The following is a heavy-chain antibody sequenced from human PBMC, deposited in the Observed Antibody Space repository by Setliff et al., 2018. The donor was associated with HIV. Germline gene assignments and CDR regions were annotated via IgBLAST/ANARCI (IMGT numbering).Heavy chain of an antibody. CDR2: INIYSGNT. Sequence: GASVKVSCKTSGYTFTTSGISWVRQAPGQGLEWMGWINIYSGNTNYAQKFQGRVTMTTDTSTSTAYMELRSLRSDDTAIYYCARGELLQYYFDYWGQGTLVTVSS. D-gene: IGHD2-15*01. CDR3: ARGELLQYYFDY. CDR1: GYTFTTSG. J-gene: IGHJ4*02. V-gene: IGHV1-18*01.